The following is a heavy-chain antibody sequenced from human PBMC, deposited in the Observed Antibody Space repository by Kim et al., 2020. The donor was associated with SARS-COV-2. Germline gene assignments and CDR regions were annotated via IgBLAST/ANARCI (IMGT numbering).Heavy chain of an antibody. Sequence: GGSLRLSCAASGFTFNNSPMTWVRQAPGKGLQWVSSISGYSDSVTFYTDSVKGRFTISRDNSRNTLYLHMNHLRAEDTDIYFCTRGAMSQRLDSCGQGTL. V-gene: IGHV3-23*01. CDR1: GFTFNNSP. CDR3: TRGAMSQRLDS. CDR2: ISGYSDSVT. J-gene: IGHJ5*01. D-gene: IGHD6-25*01.